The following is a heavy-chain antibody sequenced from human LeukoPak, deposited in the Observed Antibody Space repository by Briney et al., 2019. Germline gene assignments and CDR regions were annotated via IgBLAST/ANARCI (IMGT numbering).Heavy chain of an antibody. J-gene: IGHJ6*03. Sequence: SETLSLTCTVSGGSISGLYWSWIRQSPGKGLEWIAYIFYNGNTKYNPSLWSRVTISIDTSRNQFSLNLNSVTAADTAVYYCARGGYYYLDVWGKGTTVTVSS. CDR3: ARGGYYYLDV. CDR1: GGSISGLY. V-gene: IGHV4-59*11. CDR2: IFYNGNT.